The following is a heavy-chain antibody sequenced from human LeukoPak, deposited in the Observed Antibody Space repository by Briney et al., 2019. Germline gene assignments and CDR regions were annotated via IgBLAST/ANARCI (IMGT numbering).Heavy chain of an antibody. CDR1: GYTFTNFD. CDR3: ARAPMGAAALY. Sequence: GASVKVSCKASGYTFTNFDINWVRQASGQGLEWMGWMNPVSGNAGSAQKFQGRVTLTRDTSISTAYMELSSLRSDDTAFYYCARAPMGAAALYWGQGTLVTVSS. D-gene: IGHD6-13*01. CDR2: MNPVSGNA. J-gene: IGHJ4*02. V-gene: IGHV1-8*01.